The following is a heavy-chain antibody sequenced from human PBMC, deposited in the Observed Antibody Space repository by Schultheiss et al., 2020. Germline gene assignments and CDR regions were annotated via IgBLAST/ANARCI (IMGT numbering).Heavy chain of an antibody. J-gene: IGHJ6*02. D-gene: IGHD3-10*01. CDR2: IYYSGST. CDR3: AKAHLWFRESHYYYGMDV. CDR1: GEPFSSYY. V-gene: IGHV4-59*01. Sequence: SETLSLTCAVSGEPFSSYYWSWIRQPPGKGLEWIGYIYYSGSTNYNPSLKSRVTISVDTSKNQFSLKLSSVTAADTAVYYCAKAHLWFRESHYYYGMDVWGQGTTVTVSS.